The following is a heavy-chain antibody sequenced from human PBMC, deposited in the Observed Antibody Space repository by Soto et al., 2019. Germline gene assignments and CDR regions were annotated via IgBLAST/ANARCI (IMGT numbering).Heavy chain of an antibody. CDR1: GGTFSRYA. Sequence: SVKVSCKASGGTFSRYAISWVRQAPGQGLEWMGGIIPIFGTANYAQRFQGRVTITAGESTSTAYMELSSLRSEDTAVYYCARVRFSSGWYEDFQHWGQGTLVTVSS. CDR2: IIPIFGTA. V-gene: IGHV1-69*13. J-gene: IGHJ1*01. D-gene: IGHD6-19*01. CDR3: ARVRFSSGWYEDFQH.